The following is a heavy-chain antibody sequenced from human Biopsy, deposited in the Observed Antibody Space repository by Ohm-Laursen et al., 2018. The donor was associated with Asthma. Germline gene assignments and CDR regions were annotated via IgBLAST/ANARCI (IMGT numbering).Heavy chain of an antibody. Sequence: GSLRLSCAASGFAFNNSSMTWVRQAPGKGLEWVSSISASGVRTFYADSVKGRFTVSRDSSKNTLYLQMNSLRAEDTAVYYCAKEVFPGWELRRGPENWGQGTLVTVSS. CDR2: ISASGVRT. J-gene: IGHJ4*02. CDR1: GFAFNNSS. V-gene: IGHV3-23*01. CDR3: AKEVFPGWELRRGPEN. D-gene: IGHD1-26*01.